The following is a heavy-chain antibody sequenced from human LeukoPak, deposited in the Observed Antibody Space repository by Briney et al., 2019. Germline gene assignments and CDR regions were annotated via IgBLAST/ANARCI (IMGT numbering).Heavy chain of an antibody. J-gene: IGHJ4*02. V-gene: IGHV3-48*01. CDR2: ISSISSII. CDR3: ARSRPGTEAGQPNFDY. Sequence: GGSLRLSCAASGFTFSTYSMSWVRQAPGKGLEWVSYISSISSIIYYADSAKGRFTISRDNAKSSLYLQMNSLRAEDTAVYYCARSRPGTEAGQPNFDYWGQGTLVTVSS. CDR1: GFTFSTYS. D-gene: IGHD6-13*01.